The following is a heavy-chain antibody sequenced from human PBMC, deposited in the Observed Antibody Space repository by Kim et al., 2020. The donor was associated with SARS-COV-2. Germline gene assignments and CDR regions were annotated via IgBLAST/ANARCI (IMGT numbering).Heavy chain of an antibody. CDR1: DGSIISSTYY. CDR2: IYYTGST. Sequence: SETLSLTCTVSDGSIISSTYYWGWIRQPPGKGLEWIGSIYYTGSTYYNPSLKSRVTITVDTSKNQFSLKLSSVTAADTALYYCARQEYYYGSGSRLGFD. CDR3: ARQEYYYGSGSRLGFD. D-gene: IGHD3-10*01. V-gene: IGHV4-39*01. J-gene: IGHJ4*01.